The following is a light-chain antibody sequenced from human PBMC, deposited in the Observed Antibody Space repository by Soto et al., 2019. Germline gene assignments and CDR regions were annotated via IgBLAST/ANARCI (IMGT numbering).Light chain of an antibody. J-gene: IGKJ1*01. Sequence: EIVLTQSPGTLSLSPGERATLSCRASLSVSSSYLACYQQKLGQAPRLLIYGASSRATGIPDRFSGSGSGTDFTLTISRLEPEDFAVYYCQQYGSSPWTFGQGTKVDIK. CDR1: LSVSSSY. CDR2: GAS. V-gene: IGKV3-20*01. CDR3: QQYGSSPWT.